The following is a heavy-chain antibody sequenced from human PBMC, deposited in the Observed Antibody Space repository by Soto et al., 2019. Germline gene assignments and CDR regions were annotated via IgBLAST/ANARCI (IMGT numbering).Heavy chain of an antibody. CDR3: ARHEEGSSPFYGMDV. J-gene: IGHJ6*02. CDR1: GYSFTSYW. CDR2: IYPGDSDT. V-gene: IGHV5-51*01. D-gene: IGHD6-6*01. Sequence: GESLKISCKGSGYSFTSYWIGWVRQMPGKGLEWMGIIYPGDSDTRYSPSFQGQVTISADKSISTAYLQWSSLKASDTAIYYCARHEEGSSPFYGMDVWGQGTRFTVSS.